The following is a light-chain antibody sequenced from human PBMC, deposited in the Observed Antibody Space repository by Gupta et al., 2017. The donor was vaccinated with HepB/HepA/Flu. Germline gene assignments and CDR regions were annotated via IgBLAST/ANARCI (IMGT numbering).Light chain of an antibody. CDR2: AAS. CDR1: QNIGSG. CDR3: QKDGNGYKT. V-gene: IGKV3D-15*01. J-gene: IGKJ1*01. Sequence: ELVLTQSPVTLSGSPWEIATLSCRASQNIGSGLAWYQRKPGQAPRLLIYAASTRATDIPARFSGGGSGTEFVFTIRGLQAEDSAFYFCQKDGNGYKTFGQGTRVEIK.